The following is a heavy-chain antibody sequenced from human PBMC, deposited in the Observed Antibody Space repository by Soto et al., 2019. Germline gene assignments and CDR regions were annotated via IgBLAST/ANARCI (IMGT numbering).Heavy chain of an antibody. CDR2: IYYSGST. Sequence: QVQLQESGSGLVKPSETLSLTCTVSGGSISSYYWSWIRQPPGKGLEWIGYIYYSGSTNYNPSLKSRVTISVDTSKNQFSLKLSSVTAADTAVYYCARHDLYYDILTGYSTYYYGMDVWGQGTTVTVSS. V-gene: IGHV4-59*08. CDR3: ARHDLYYDILTGYSTYYYGMDV. CDR1: GGSISSYY. J-gene: IGHJ6*02. D-gene: IGHD3-9*01.